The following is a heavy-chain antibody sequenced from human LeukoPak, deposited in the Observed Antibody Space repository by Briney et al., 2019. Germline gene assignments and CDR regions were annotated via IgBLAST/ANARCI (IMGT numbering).Heavy chain of an antibody. Sequence: GESLQISCKGSGFRFTSYWIGWVRPMPGKGLEWMGTIYPGDSDTRYSPSFQGQVTISVDKSINTAYLQWSSLKASDTAVYYCARQGLRYLDWSVDSWGQGTLVTVSS. CDR2: IYPGDSDT. V-gene: IGHV5-51*01. D-gene: IGHD3-3*01. CDR1: GFRFTSYW. J-gene: IGHJ4*02. CDR3: ARQGLRYLDWSVDS.